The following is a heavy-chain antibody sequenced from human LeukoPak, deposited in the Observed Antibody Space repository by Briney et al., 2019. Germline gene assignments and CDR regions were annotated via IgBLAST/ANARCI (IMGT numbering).Heavy chain of an antibody. D-gene: IGHD3-22*01. J-gene: IGHJ4*02. CDR3: GRKKTYYYDSYGYSDFDY. V-gene: IGHV1-18*01. CDR2: IRTYNGNT. Sequence: ASVRVSCKASGYTFTDYGITWVRQAPGQGLEWMGWIRTYNGNTNYTQKLQGRVTMSTDTSTSTDYMEMRRLRSADTAVYSCGRKKTYYYDSYGYSDFDYWGQGTLVTVSS. CDR1: GYTFTDYG.